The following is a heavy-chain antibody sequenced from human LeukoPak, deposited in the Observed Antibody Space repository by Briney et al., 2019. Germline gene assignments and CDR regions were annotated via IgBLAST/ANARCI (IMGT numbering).Heavy chain of an antibody. V-gene: IGHV1-69*06. Sequence: SAVNVSCQSCVCSLIFYPIRGVGPAPGQGLAWMGRIIPIFGTANYAQKFQGRVTLTADKSTSTAYMELSIQRSEDTAGYFFARDHDCDYLDYWGQGTLVTVSS. CDR1: VCSLIFYP. CDR3: ARDHDCDYLDY. D-gene: IGHD1-1*01. CDR2: IIPIFGTA. J-gene: IGHJ4*02.